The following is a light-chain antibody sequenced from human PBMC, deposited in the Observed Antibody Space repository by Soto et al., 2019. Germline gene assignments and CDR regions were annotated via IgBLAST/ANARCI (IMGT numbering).Light chain of an antibody. V-gene: IGKV3D-20*02. CDR1: QSVSSSY. J-gene: IGKJ5*01. CDR3: QQRSNWPIT. Sequence: EILSTQSPGPLSLSAGERATLSCRASQSVSSSYLAWFHQKPGQAPRLLIYGTSSRATGIPDRFSGSGSGTDFTLTISSLEPEDFAVYYCQQRSNWPITFGQGTRLEIK. CDR2: GTS.